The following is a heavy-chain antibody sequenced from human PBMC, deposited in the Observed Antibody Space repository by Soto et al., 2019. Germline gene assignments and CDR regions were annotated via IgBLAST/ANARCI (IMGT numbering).Heavy chain of an antibody. J-gene: IGHJ4*02. D-gene: IGHD6-13*01. CDR3: ARGLGSSSWYGTCDY. V-gene: IGHV3-64*01. CDR2: ISSNGGST. CDR1: GFTFSSYA. Sequence: GGSLRLSCAASGFTFSSYAMHWVRQAPGKGLEYVSAISSNGGSTYYANSVKGRFTISRDNSKNTLYLQMNSLRAEDTAVYYCARGLGSSSWYGTCDYWGQGTLVTVSS.